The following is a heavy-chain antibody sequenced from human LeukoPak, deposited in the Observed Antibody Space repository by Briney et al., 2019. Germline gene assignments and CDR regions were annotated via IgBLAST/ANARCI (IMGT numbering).Heavy chain of an antibody. D-gene: IGHD2-15*01. J-gene: IGHJ3*02. Sequence: GGSLRLSCAAYGFTFSSYSMNWVRQAPGKGVEWVSSISSSSTIYYADSVKGRFTISRDNAKNSLYLQMNSLRDEDTAVYYCARDLFVVVVAATPEIVDAFDIWGQGTMVTVSS. CDR2: ISSSSTI. V-gene: IGHV3-48*02. CDR3: ARDLFVVVVAATPEIVDAFDI. CDR1: GFTFSSYS.